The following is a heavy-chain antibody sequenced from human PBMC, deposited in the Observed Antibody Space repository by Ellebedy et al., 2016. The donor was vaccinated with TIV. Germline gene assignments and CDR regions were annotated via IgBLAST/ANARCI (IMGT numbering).Heavy chain of an antibody. D-gene: IGHD4-11*01. CDR1: GGPIASYY. Sequence: SETLSLTXSVSGGPIASYYWSWIRQPPGRGLEYIGYINYSGRTNFNPSLKSRVTLSVDLSKNQFSLRLTSVTAADTAVYYCAREDSNYSDRYYYYGLDVWGQGTTVTVSS. CDR2: INYSGRT. J-gene: IGHJ6*02. V-gene: IGHV4-59*01. CDR3: AREDSNYSDRYYYYGLDV.